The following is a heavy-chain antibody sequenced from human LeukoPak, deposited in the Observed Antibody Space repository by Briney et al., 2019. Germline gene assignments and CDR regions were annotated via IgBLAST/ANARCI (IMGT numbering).Heavy chain of an antibody. V-gene: IGHV4-61*02. CDR2: IYTSGST. J-gene: IGHJ4*02. Sequence: SETLSLTCTVSGGSISSGSYYWSWIRQPAGKGLEWIGRIYTSGSTNYNPSLKSRVTISVDTSKNQFSLKLSSVTAADTAVYYCARGGSGAYGDLYDYWGQGTLVTVSS. CDR3: ARGGSGAYGDLYDY. D-gene: IGHD4-17*01. CDR1: GGSISSGSYY.